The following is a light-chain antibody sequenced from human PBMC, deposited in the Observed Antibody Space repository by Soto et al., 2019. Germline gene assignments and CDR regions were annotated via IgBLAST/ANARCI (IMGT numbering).Light chain of an antibody. CDR3: ATWDNGLTGVV. CDR1: SSNIGSNT. CDR2: ANN. V-gene: IGLV1-44*01. Sequence: QPVLTQPPSASGTPGQRVTISCSGSSSNIGSNTVNWYQQLPGTAPKLLIHANNQRPSGVPDRFSGSKSGTSASLAISWLQSEDEADYYCATWDNGLTGVVFGGGTKLTVL. J-gene: IGLJ2*01.